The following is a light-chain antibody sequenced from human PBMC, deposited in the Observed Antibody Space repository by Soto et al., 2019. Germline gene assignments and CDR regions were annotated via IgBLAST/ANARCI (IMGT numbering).Light chain of an antibody. Sequence: EIVLTQSPATLSLSPGERATLSCRASQSVSSYLAWYQQKPGQAPRLLIYDASNRATGIPARFSGSGSGTDFTITISSLEPEDFADYFCQQRSNWPPSITFGQGTRLEIK. CDR1: QSVSSY. CDR3: QQRSNWPPSIT. V-gene: IGKV3-11*01. CDR2: DAS. J-gene: IGKJ5*01.